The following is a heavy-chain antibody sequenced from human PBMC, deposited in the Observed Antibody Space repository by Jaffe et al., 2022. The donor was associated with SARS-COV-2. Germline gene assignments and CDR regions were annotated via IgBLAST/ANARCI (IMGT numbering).Heavy chain of an antibody. CDR3: VRVTYSGSQN. CDR1: GFTISNNY. Sequence: EVQLVETGGGLIQPGGSLRLSCAASGFTISNNYMSWVRQAPGKGLEWVSIIYGDATTHYADSVKGRFTISRDNSKNTVYLQLNSLRDDDAAVYYCVRVTYSGSQNWGQGTLVTVSS. CDR2: IYGDATT. D-gene: IGHD1-26*01. J-gene: IGHJ4*02. V-gene: IGHV3-53*02.